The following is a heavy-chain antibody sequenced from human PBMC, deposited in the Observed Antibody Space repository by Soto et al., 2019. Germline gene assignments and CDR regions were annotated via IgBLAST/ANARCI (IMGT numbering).Heavy chain of an antibody. CDR1: GFTFSSYS. CDR2: ISSSSSTI. V-gene: IGHV3-48*02. Sequence: GGSLRLSCAASGFTFSSYSMNWVRQAPGKGLEWLSYISSSSSTIYYADSVKGRFTISRDNAKNSLYLRMNSLRDEDTAVYFCAREGGIKNDYWGQGTLVTVSS. D-gene: IGHD3-10*01. J-gene: IGHJ4*02. CDR3: AREGGIKNDY.